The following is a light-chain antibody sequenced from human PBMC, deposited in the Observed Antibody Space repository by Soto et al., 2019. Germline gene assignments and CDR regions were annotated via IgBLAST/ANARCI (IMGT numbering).Light chain of an antibody. CDR2: KAS. J-gene: IGKJ1*01. V-gene: IGKV1-5*03. Sequence: DIQMTQSPSTLSASVGDRVTITCRASQSIRTGLAWYQQKPGKAPKLLIYKASSLESGVPSRFSGSGSGTKITLTISDLQSDDSATYSCQQYASSWTFGQGTRVQIK. CDR3: QQYASSWT. CDR1: QSIRTG.